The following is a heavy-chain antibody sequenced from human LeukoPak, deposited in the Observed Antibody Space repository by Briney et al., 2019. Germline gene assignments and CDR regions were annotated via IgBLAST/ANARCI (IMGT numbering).Heavy chain of an antibody. D-gene: IGHD2-15*01. V-gene: IGHV3-48*01. Sequence: GGSLRLSCAASGFTFSSYEMNWVRQAPGKGLEWVSYISSSSSTIYYADSVKGRFTISRDNAKNSLYLQMNSLRAEDAAVYYCARESEYCSGGSCYLNYYYYMDVWGKGTTVTVSS. CDR3: ARESEYCSGGSCYLNYYYYMDV. CDR1: GFTFSSYE. CDR2: ISSSSSTI. J-gene: IGHJ6*03.